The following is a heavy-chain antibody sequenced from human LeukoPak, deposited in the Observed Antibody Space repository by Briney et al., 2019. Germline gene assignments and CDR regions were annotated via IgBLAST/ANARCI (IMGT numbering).Heavy chain of an antibody. V-gene: IGHV3-7*01. D-gene: IGHD3-9*01. CDR3: ARTPHEDWDLFDY. Sequence: GGSLGLSCAASGFSFSAYGVHWVRQAPGKGLEWVANIKQDGSEKYYVDSVKGRFTISRDNAKNSLYLQMNSLRAEDTAVYYCARTPHEDWDLFDYWGQGTLVTVSS. J-gene: IGHJ4*02. CDR1: GFSFSAYG. CDR2: IKQDGSEK.